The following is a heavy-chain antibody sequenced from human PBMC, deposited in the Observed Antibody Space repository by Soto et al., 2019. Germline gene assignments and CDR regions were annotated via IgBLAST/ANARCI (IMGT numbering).Heavy chain of an antibody. CDR1: GFTFTSYA. V-gene: IGHV3-23*01. CDR3: AKRTTGWYFDL. J-gene: IGHJ2*01. Sequence: EVQLLESGGGLVQPGGSLRLSCAASGFTFTSYAMNWVRQAPGKELEWVSVISGSGGSTYYADSVKGRFTISRDNSKNTLYLQMNSLRAADTAVYYCAKRTTGWYFDLWGRGTLVTVSS. CDR2: ISGSGGST.